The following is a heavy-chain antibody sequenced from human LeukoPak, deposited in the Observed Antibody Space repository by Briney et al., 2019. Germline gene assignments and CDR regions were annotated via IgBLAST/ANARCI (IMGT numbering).Heavy chain of an antibody. V-gene: IGHV3-7*01. CDR2: ISPDENKK. Sequence: GGSLRLSCAVSGLTFSSSWMDWVRQAPGKGLEWVASISPDENKKYSADSVKGRFTISRDNAENSLYLQMNSLRVEDTAFYYCARDLAYSRLDYWGQGMLVTVSS. CDR3: ARDLAYSRLDY. D-gene: IGHD5-18*01. CDR1: GLTFSSSW. J-gene: IGHJ4*02.